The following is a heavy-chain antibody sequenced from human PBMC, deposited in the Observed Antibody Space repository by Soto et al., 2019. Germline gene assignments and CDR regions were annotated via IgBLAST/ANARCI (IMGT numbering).Heavy chain of an antibody. Sequence: ASVKVSCKASGYTFTSYAMHWVRQAPGQRLEWMGWINAGNGNTKYSQKFQGRLTITRDTSASTAYMELSSLRSEDTAVYYCTRSVVAAKWSYYHYYRMDVWGQGTTVIVSS. V-gene: IGHV1-3*01. CDR3: TRSVVAAKWSYYHYYRMDV. CDR2: INAGNGNT. J-gene: IGHJ6*02. CDR1: GYTFTSYA. D-gene: IGHD2-15*01.